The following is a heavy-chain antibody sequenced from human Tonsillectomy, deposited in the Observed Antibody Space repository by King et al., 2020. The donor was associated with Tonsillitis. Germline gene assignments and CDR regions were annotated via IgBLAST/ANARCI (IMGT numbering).Heavy chain of an antibody. CDR3: ARAGRDGYIDY. CDR1: GGSISSGGYS. CDR2: IHHSGST. Sequence: QLQESGSGLVKPSQTLSLTCAVSGGSISSGGYSWSWIRQPPGKGLEWIGYIHHSGSTYYNPSLKSRVTISVGRSRNQFSLKVTSVTAAVTAMYYCARAGRDGYIDYWGQGTPVTVSS. V-gene: IGHV4-30-2*01. D-gene: IGHD5-24*01. J-gene: IGHJ4*02.